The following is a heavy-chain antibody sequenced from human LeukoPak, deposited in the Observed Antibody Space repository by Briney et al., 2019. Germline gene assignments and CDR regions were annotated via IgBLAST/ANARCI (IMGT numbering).Heavy chain of an antibody. J-gene: IGHJ5*02. CDR1: GGSISSYY. Sequence: SETLSLTCTVSGGSISSYYWSWIRQPAGKGLEWIGRIYTSGSTNYNPSLKSRVTMSVDTSKNQSSLKLSSVTAADTAVYYCAREKILGYCSSTSCYDWFDPWGQGTLVTVSS. V-gene: IGHV4-4*07. D-gene: IGHD2-2*01. CDR3: AREKILGYCSSTSCYDWFDP. CDR2: IYTSGST.